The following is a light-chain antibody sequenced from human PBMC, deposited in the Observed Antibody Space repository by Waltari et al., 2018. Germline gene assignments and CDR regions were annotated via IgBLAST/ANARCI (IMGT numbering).Light chain of an antibody. CDR3: NSYTSSSTWV. Sequence: QSALTQPASVSGSPGQSITISCTGTSSDVGGYTYVSWYQQHPGKAPKLMIFDVSKRPSGVSNRFSGSKSGSTASLTISGLQAEDEADFYCNSYTSSSTWVFGGGTKLTVL. CDR2: DVS. CDR1: SSDVGGYTY. J-gene: IGLJ3*02. V-gene: IGLV2-14*01.